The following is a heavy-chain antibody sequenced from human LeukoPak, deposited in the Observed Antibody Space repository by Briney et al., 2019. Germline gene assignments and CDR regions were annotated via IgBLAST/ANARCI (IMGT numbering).Heavy chain of an antibody. CDR3: ARAGVRPYSGSPRHHAFDI. V-gene: IGHV4-39*07. CDR2: IYYSGST. CDR1: GGSISSSSYY. Sequence: PSETLSLTCTVSGGSISSSSYYWGWIRQPPGKGLEWIGSIYYSGSTYYNPSLKSRVTISVDTSKNQFSLKLSSVTAADTAVYYCARAGVRPYSGSPRHHAFDIWGQGTMVTVSS. D-gene: IGHD3-10*01. J-gene: IGHJ3*02.